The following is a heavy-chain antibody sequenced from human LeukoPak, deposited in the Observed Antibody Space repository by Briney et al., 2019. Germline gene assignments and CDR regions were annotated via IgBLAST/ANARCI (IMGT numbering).Heavy chain of an antibody. D-gene: IGHD2-2*02. J-gene: IGHJ6*03. CDR2: IWYDGSNK. Sequence: GGSLRLSCAASGFTFSSYGMHWVRQAPGKGLEWVAVIWYDGSNKYYADSVKGRFTISRDNSKNTLYLQMNSLRAEATAVYYCARDGVLGYCSSTSCYTYPYYYYYMDVWGKGTTVTVSS. CDR1: GFTFSSYG. CDR3: ARDGVLGYCSSTSCYTYPYYYYYMDV. V-gene: IGHV3-33*01.